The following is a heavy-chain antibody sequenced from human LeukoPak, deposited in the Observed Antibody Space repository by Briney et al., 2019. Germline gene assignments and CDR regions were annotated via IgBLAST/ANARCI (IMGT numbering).Heavy chain of an antibody. CDR1: GGTFSSYA. D-gene: IGHD4-17*01. CDR3: ARGDDYGDYWGLY. J-gene: IGHJ4*02. Sequence: ASVTVSCKASGGTFSSYAISWVRQAPGQGLEWMGWISTYNGNTNYAQKLQGRVTMTTDTSTSTAYMELRSLISDDAAVYYCARGDDYGDYWGLYWGQGTLVTASS. V-gene: IGHV1-18*01. CDR2: ISTYNGNT.